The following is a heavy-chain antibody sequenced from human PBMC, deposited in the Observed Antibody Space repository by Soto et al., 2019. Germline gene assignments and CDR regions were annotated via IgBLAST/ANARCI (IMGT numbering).Heavy chain of an antibody. CDR2: IYYSGST. Sequence: SETLSLTCTVSGGSVSSGSYYWSWIRQPPGKGLEWIGYIYYSGSTNYNPSLKSRVTISVDTSKNQFSLKLSSVTAADTAVYYCARGGFNAGDFWSGYPYYYYYGMDVWGQGTTVTVSS. CDR1: GGSVSSGSYY. CDR3: ARGGFNAGDFWSGYPYYYYYGMDV. J-gene: IGHJ6*02. D-gene: IGHD3-3*01. V-gene: IGHV4-61*01.